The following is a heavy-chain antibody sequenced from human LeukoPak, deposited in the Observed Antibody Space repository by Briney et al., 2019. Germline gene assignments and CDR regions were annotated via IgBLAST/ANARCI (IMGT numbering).Heavy chain of an antibody. V-gene: IGHV3-48*01. CDR2: ISSSSGTI. Sequence: PGGSLRLSCAASGFTFSDYNMNWVRQAPGKGLEWVSYISSSSGTIYYVDSVKGRFTISRDNAKNSLYLQMNSLRAEDTAVYYCARAGTTAYGMDVWGQGTTVTVSS. CDR1: GFTFSDYN. D-gene: IGHD1-7*01. CDR3: ARAGTTAYGMDV. J-gene: IGHJ6*02.